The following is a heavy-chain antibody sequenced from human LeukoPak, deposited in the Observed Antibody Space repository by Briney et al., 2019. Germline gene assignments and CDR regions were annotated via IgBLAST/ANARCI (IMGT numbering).Heavy chain of an antibody. D-gene: IGHD3-3*01. V-gene: IGHV3-53*01. CDR2: IYSGGST. Sequence: GGSLRLSCAASGFTVSSNYMSWVRQAPGKGLEWVSVIYSGGSTYYADSVKGRFTISRDNSKNTLYLQMNSLRAEDTAVYYCAREGHAFTDYDFWSGYSQYAFDIWGQGTMVTVSS. CDR1: GFTVSSNY. J-gene: IGHJ3*02. CDR3: AREGHAFTDYDFWSGYSQYAFDI.